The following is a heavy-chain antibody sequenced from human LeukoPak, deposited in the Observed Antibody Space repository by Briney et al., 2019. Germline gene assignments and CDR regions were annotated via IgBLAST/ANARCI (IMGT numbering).Heavy chain of an antibody. CDR3: AKVGGSGSYQNTPFDY. J-gene: IGHJ4*02. CDR2: ISYDGSNK. D-gene: IGHD3-10*01. Sequence: PGGSLRLSCAASGFTFSNYGMHWVRQAPGKGLEWVAVISYDGSNKYYADSVRGRFTISRDNSKNTLYLQMNSPRAEDTAVYYCAKVGGSGSYQNTPFDYWGQGTLVTVSS. V-gene: IGHV3-30*18. CDR1: GFTFSNYG.